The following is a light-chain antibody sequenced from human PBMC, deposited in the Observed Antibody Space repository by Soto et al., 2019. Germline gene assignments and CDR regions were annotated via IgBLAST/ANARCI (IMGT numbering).Light chain of an antibody. CDR3: QQYHNWTPQYT. CDR1: QTVASN. V-gene: IGKV3-15*01. J-gene: IGKJ2*01. CDR2: GAS. Sequence: EIVMTQSPATLSVSPGERATLSCRASQTVASNLAWYQQKPGQAPRLLIHGASTRATGVPARFSGSGSGTELALTISSLQSKDFAVYAFQQYHNWTPQYTFVQGTKLQIK.